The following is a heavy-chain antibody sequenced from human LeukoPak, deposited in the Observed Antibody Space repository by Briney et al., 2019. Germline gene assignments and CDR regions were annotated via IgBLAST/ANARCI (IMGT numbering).Heavy chain of an antibody. Sequence: SVKVSCKASAFTFTSSAVQWVRQARGQRLEWIGWIVVGNGKTNYAQKFQERVTITRDMSTSTAYMELSRLRSEDTAVYYCAADDTQQLSWGQGTLVTVSS. CDR1: AFTFTSSA. CDR2: IVVGNGKT. D-gene: IGHD6-13*01. CDR3: AADDTQQLS. V-gene: IGHV1-58*01. J-gene: IGHJ5*02.